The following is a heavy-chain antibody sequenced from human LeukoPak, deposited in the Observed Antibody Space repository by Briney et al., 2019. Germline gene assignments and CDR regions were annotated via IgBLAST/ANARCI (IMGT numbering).Heavy chain of an antibody. CDR1: GFTFSSFG. Sequence: GGSLRLSCVGSGFTFSSFGLYWVRQAPGKGLEWVAVISNDGSYKFYADSVKGRITISRDNSKNTLYLQMNSLRAEDTAVYYCARRAGAYSHPYDYWGQGTLVTVSS. CDR3: ARRAGAYSHPYDY. V-gene: IGHV3-30*03. CDR2: ISNDGSYK. J-gene: IGHJ4*02. D-gene: IGHD4/OR15-4a*01.